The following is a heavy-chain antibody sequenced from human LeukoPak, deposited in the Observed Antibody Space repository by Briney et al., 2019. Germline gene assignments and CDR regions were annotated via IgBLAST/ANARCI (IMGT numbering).Heavy chain of an antibody. CDR2: ISDSGGST. V-gene: IGHV3-23*01. CDR1: GFTFSSYA. D-gene: IGHD3-10*01. J-gene: IGHJ6*03. CDR3: AKQVLWFGELWNYMDV. Sequence: QPGGSLRLSCAASGFTFSSYAMSWVRQAPGKGLEWVSAISDSGGSTYYADSVKGRFTISRDNSKNTLYLQMNSLRAEDTAVYYCAKQVLWFGELWNYMDVWGKGTTVTVSS.